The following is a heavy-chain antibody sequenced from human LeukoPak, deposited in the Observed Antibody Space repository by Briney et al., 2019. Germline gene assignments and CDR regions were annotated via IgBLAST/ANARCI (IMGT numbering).Heavy chain of an antibody. CDR1: GFTFSSYG. CDR2: IWYDGSNK. V-gene: IGHV3-33*06. J-gene: IGHJ4*02. Sequence: GGSLRLSCAASGFTFSSYGMHWVRQAPGKGLEWVAVIWYDGSNKYYADSVKGRFTISRDNSKNTVSLQMNSLRPEDTAIYYCAKEIAVIRVPRFDYWGQGTLVTVSS. D-gene: IGHD6-19*01. CDR3: AKEIAVIRVPRFDY.